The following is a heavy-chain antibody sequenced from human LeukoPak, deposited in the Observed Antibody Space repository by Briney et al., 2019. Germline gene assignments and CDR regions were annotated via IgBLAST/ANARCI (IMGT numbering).Heavy chain of an antibody. V-gene: IGHV3-7*01. Sequence: GGSLRLSCAASGFTFSSYWMSWVRQAPGKGLEWVANIKQDGSEKYYVDSVKGRFTISRDNSKNTLYLQMNSLRAEDTAVYYCAKDFGSSGYYGIDYWGQGTLVTVSS. D-gene: IGHD3-22*01. CDR2: IKQDGSEK. CDR1: GFTFSSYW. J-gene: IGHJ4*02. CDR3: AKDFGSSGYYGIDY.